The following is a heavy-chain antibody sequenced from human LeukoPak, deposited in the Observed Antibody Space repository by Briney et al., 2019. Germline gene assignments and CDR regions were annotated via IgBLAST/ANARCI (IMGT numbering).Heavy chain of an antibody. CDR3: ARGLIAVAGLIDY. Sequence: SETLSPTCTVSGGSVSSGSYYWSWIRQPPGKGLEWIGYIYYSGSTNYNPSLKSRVTISVDTSKNQFSLKLSSVTAADTAVYYCARGLIAVAGLIDYWGQGTLVTVSS. CDR1: GGSVSSGSYY. V-gene: IGHV4-61*01. CDR2: IYYSGST. D-gene: IGHD6-19*01. J-gene: IGHJ4*02.